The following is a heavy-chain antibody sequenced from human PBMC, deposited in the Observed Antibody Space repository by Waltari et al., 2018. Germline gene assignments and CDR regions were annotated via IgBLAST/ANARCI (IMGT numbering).Heavy chain of an antibody. CDR1: TGSLNNHY. J-gene: IGHJ5*01. CDR2: INQITGDT. D-gene: IGHD2-2*01. CDR3: AREGSLYSSTGGWIGP. Sequence: QVHLQESGPGLVKPSETLSLTCTVSTGSLNNHYWSWTRQPPGKRMEWIGWINQITGDTNYNPSLESRVIISSDISKNQFSLKLTSVTAADTAIYYCAREGSLYSSTGGWIGPWGQGMLVTVSS. V-gene: IGHV4-59*11.